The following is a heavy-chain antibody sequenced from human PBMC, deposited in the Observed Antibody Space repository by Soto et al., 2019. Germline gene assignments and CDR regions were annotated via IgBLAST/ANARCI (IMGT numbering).Heavy chain of an antibody. Sequence: ASVKVSCKASGYTFSGNSMHWVRQAPGQRLEWMGWINSVNGNTDYSQKFQGRVTITRDTSASTDYMELSSLTSEDTALYYCARGMGGYPDYWGQGTQVTVSS. D-gene: IGHD5-12*01. CDR3: ARGMGGYPDY. CDR2: INSVNGNT. J-gene: IGHJ4*02. V-gene: IGHV1-3*01. CDR1: GYTFSGNS.